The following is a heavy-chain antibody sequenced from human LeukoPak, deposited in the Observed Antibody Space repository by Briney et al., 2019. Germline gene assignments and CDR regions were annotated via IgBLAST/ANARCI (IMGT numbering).Heavy chain of an antibody. V-gene: IGHV3-7*01. CDR1: GFTFSGFS. D-gene: IGHD6-19*01. J-gene: IGHJ6*02. CDR2: IKQDGSEK. CDR3: ARVDSSGWMGYYYYGMDV. Sequence: GGSLRLSCAASGFTFSGFSMSWVRQSPTKGLEWVANIKQDGSEKYYVDSVKGRFTISRDNAKNSLYLQMNSLRAEDTAVYYCARVDSSGWMGYYYYGMDVWGQGTTVTVSS.